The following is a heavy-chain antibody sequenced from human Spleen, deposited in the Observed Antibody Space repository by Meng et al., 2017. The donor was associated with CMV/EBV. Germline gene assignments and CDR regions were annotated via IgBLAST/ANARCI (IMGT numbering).Heavy chain of an antibody. CDR3: ARLTGTVYVHWFDS. Sequence: VYGGSLSGSYWHWIRQPPGMSLEGIREIDDTGRTKYSAYLNSRVTMLLDTSKKQFSLKLSSVTAADTAVYYCARLTGTVYVHWFDSWGQGTLVTVSS. V-gene: IGHV4-34*01. D-gene: IGHD1-7*01. CDR1: GGSLSGSY. J-gene: IGHJ5*01. CDR2: IDDTGRT.